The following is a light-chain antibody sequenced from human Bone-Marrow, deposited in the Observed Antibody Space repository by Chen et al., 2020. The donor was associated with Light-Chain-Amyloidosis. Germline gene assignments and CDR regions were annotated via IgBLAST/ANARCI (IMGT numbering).Light chain of an antibody. Sequence: DIQMTQSPSSLSASVGDRLTITCRASQSINSYLNWYQQKPGKAPKLLIYAASNLERGVPSRFSGGGSGTNFALTIISLQPDDLATYFCQQSTISPFNFGGGTKVDIK. CDR2: AAS. CDR1: QSINSY. CDR3: QQSTISPFN. V-gene: IGKV1-39*01. J-gene: IGKJ4*01.